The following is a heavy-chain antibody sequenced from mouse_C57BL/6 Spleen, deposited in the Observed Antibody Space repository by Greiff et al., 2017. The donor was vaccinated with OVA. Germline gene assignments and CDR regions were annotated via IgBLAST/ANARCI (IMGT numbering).Heavy chain of an antibody. V-gene: IGHV10-1*01. CDR2: IRSKSNNYAT. CDR1: GFSFNTYA. Sequence: EVKVVESGGGLVQPKGSLKLSCAASGFSFNTYAMNWVRQAPGKGLEWVARIRSKSNNYATYYADSVKDRFTISRDDSESMLYLQMNNLKTEDTAMYYGVRHNWILRPHAMDYWGQGTSVTVSS. D-gene: IGHD1-2*01. J-gene: IGHJ4*01. CDR3: VRHNWILRPHAMDY.